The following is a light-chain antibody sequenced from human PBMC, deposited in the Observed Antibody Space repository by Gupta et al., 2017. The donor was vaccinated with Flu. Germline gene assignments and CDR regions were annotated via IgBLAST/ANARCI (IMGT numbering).Light chain of an antibody. CDR3: PTWSTGIGV. CDR2: LIKDGSH. J-gene: IGLJ2*01. V-gene: IGLV4-69*01. Sequence: QLVLTQSPSASPSLGASVTLTCTLSTAHSSYANGWHQQQPGKGPAYLMILIKDGSHKKGDGIPDCVSGSGSAAALTITSANLQAEDEYYYYSPTWSTGIGVFGGGTKLTV. CDR1: TAHSSYA.